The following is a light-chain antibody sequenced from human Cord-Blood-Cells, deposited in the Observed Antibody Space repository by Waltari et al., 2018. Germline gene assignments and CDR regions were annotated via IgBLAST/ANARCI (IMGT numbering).Light chain of an antibody. J-gene: IGKJ2*01. CDR3: QQANSFPYT. CDR2: AAS. Sequence: IQMTQPPSSVSASVGDRVTLTCRASQGISSWLDWYQQKPGKAPKLLIYAASSLQSGVPSRFSGSGSGTDFTLTISSLQPEDFATYYCQQANSFPYTFGQGTKLEIK. CDR1: QGISSW. V-gene: IGKV1-12*01.